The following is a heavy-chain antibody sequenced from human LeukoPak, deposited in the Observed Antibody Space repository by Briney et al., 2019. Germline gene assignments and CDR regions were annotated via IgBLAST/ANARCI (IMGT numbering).Heavy chain of an antibody. CDR1: GFPFSAYA. CDR3: ARGLRWFGELLNFDY. V-gene: IGHV3-48*04. Sequence: GSLRLSCAASGFPFSAYAMNWVRQAPGKGLEWVSYITSSSSTINYADSVKGRFTISRDNGINPLYLQMNIPRAVHTAVHDCARGLRWFGELLNFDYWGQGTLVTVSS. CDR2: ITSSSSTI. J-gene: IGHJ4*02. D-gene: IGHD3-10*01.